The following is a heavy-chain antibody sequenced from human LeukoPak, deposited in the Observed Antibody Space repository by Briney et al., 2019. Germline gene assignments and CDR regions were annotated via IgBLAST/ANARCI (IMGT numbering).Heavy chain of an antibody. CDR2: IYYSGNT. CDR3: AREGGPYRPLDY. J-gene: IGHJ4*02. Sequence: SETLSLTCTVSGGSLSGGAYYWSWIRQHPGKGLEWIGYIYYSGNTYYNPSLKSRVTISVDTSKNQFSLKLSSVTAADTAVYYCAREGGPYRPLDYSGQGTLVTVSS. CDR1: GGSLSGGAYY. V-gene: IGHV4-31*03.